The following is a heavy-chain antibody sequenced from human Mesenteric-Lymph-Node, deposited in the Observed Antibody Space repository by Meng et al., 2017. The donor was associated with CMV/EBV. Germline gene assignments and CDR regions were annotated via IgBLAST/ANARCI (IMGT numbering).Heavy chain of an antibody. CDR1: EFTFSTYA. CDR2: ISYDGTNK. CDR3: AKDINDFWSGYYKD. D-gene: IGHD3-3*01. V-gene: IGHV3-30-3*01. Sequence: GESLKISCAASEFTFSTYAMHWVRQAPGKGLEWVAVISYDGTNKYYADSVKARFTISRDNSRTTMYLQMNSLRAEDTALYYCAKDINDFWSGYYKDWGQGTLVTVSS. J-gene: IGHJ4*02.